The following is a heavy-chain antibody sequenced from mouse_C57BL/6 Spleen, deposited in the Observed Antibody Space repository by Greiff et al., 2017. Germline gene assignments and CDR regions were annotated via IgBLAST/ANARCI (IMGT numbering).Heavy chain of an antibody. Sequence: VQLQQPGAELVKPGASVKMSCKASGYTFTSYWITWVKQRPGQGLEWIGDIYPGSGSTNYNEKFKSKATLTVDTSSSTASMQLSSLTSEDSAVYYCARAPYYGSSSYWYFDVWGTGTTVTVSS. D-gene: IGHD1-1*01. CDR3: ARAPYYGSSSYWYFDV. V-gene: IGHV1-55*01. CDR2: IYPGSGST. CDR1: GYTFTSYW. J-gene: IGHJ1*03.